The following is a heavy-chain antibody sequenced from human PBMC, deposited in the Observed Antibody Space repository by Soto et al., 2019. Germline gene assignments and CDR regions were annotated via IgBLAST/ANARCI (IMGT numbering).Heavy chain of an antibody. CDR1: NDSLSGHV. CDR3: AVACSIVSSVVSAY. CDR2: FNPGPNGA. J-gene: IGHJ4*02. D-gene: IGHD3-9*01. Sequence: ASVKVSCKASNDSLSGHVIHWVRQAPGEGLEWMGIFNPGPNGASYSKEFQGRLTLTSDMPSRPVYMQLSNLRSDDTAFYDCAVACSIVSSVVSAYWGQGTLVTVFS. V-gene: IGHV1-46*01.